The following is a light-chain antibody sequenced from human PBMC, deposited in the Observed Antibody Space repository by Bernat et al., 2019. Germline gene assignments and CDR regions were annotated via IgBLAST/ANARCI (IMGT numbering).Light chain of an antibody. CDR1: SSNIGSNT. V-gene: IGLV1-44*01. CDR3: AAWDDSLNGYV. Sequence: QSVLTQPPSASGTPGQRVTISCSGSSSNIGSNTVNWYQQLPGTGPKLLIYSNNQRPSGVPDRFSGSKSGTSASLAISGLQSEDEADYYCAAWDDSLNGYVFGTGTKVNVL. CDR2: SNN. J-gene: IGLJ1*01.